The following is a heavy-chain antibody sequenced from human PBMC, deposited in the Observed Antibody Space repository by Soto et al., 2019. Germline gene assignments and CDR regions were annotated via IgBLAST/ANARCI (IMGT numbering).Heavy chain of an antibody. V-gene: IGHV4-30-4*01. D-gene: IGHD1-7*01. CDR2: IYYSGST. CDR3: ARESGYNWNSGLFDY. Sequence: PSETLSLTCTVSGGSISSGDYYWSWIRQPPGKGLEWIGYIYYSGSTYYNPSLKSRVTISVDTSKNQFSLKLSSVTAADTAVYYCARESGYNWNSGLFDYWGQGTLVTVSS. J-gene: IGHJ4*02. CDR1: GGSISSGDYY.